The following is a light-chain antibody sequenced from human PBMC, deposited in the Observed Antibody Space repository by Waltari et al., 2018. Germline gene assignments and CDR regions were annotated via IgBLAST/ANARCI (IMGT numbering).Light chain of an antibody. CDR1: QNVVTW. J-gene: IGKJ2*01. Sequence: DIQMTQSPSTLSASVGDRVTISCRAGQNVVTWLAWYQQKQGKAHKILIYMASSLESGVPSRISGSGSRTEFTLAISSLQPDDFATYSCQQYSSVSTVGQGTK. V-gene: IGKV1-5*03. CDR3: QQYSSVST. CDR2: MAS.